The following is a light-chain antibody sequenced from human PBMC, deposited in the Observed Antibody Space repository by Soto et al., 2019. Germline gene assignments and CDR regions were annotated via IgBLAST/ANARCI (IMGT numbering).Light chain of an antibody. Sequence: QSALTKPASVSGSPGQSITIACTGTSSDIGGYNFVSWYQQHPGKAPKLLIYDVGNRPSGVYNRFSGSKSGNTASLTISGLQAEDEAHYYCNSYRTVSTYVFGTGTKVTVL. J-gene: IGLJ1*01. CDR3: NSYRTVSTYV. V-gene: IGLV2-14*01. CDR1: SSDIGGYNF. CDR2: DVG.